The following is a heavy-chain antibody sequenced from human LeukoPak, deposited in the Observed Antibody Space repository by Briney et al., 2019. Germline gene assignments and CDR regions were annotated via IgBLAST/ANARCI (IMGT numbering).Heavy chain of an antibody. CDR1: GFTFSSYA. V-gene: IGHV3-23*01. CDR2: ISGSGGST. CDR3: AKDAPMYYYDSSGYADEGDY. J-gene: IGHJ4*02. D-gene: IGHD3-22*01. Sequence: GGSLRLSCAASGFTFSSYAMSWVRQAPGKGLEWASAISGSGGSTYYADSVKGRFTISRDNSKNTLYLQMNSLRAEDTAVYYCAKDAPMYYYDSSGYADEGDYWGQGTLVTVSS.